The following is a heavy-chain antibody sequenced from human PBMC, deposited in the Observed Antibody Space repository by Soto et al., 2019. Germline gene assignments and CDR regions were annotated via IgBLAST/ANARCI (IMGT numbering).Heavy chain of an antibody. CDR2: IYWNDDK. CDR3: AHRGGWLYFDS. D-gene: IGHD5-12*01. V-gene: IGHV2-5*01. Sequence: QITLKESGPTLVKPTQTLTLTCTFSGFSLTTTGVGVGWIRQPPGKAPEWLALIYWNDDKRYSLPLKNRVTITKDTSKNQVVLTMTNMDPVDTATYDCAHRGGWLYFDSWGQGTLVTVSS. CDR1: GFSLTTTGVG. J-gene: IGHJ4*02.